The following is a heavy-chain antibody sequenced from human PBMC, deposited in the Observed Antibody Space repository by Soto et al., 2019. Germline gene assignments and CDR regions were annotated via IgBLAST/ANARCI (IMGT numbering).Heavy chain of an antibody. D-gene: IGHD6-6*01. CDR2: INAGNGNT. CDR3: ARVRQLVGYFYYYMDV. J-gene: IGHJ6*03. CDR1: GYTFTSYA. V-gene: IGHV1-3*01. Sequence: ASVKVSCKASGYTFTSYAMHWVRQAPGQRLEWMGWINAGNGNTKYSQKFQGRVTITRDTSASTAYMKMSSLRSEDTAMYYCARVRQLVGYFYYYMDVWGKGTTVTVSS.